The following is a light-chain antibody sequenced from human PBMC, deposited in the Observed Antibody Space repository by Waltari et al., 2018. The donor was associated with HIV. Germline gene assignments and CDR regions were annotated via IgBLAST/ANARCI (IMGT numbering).Light chain of an antibody. J-gene: IGKJ2*01. Sequence: EIVMTQSPATLSVSPGERATLPCRASQSVSSNLAWYQQTPGQAPRLLIYGASTRATGIPARFSGSGSGTEFTLTISSLQSEDFAVYYCQQYNNWPPEYTFGQGTKLEIK. CDR1: QSVSSN. CDR3: QQYNNWPPEYT. CDR2: GAS. V-gene: IGKV3-15*01.